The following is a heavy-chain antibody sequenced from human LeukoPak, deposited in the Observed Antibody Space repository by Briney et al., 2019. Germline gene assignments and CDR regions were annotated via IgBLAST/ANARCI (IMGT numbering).Heavy chain of an antibody. CDR2: IYHSGST. J-gene: IGHJ4*02. V-gene: IGHV4-4*02. CDR1: GGSISSSNW. Sequence: SETLSLTCAVSGGSISSSNWGSWVRQPPGKGLEGIGEIYHSGSTNYNPSLKSRVTISVDKSKNQFSMKLSSVTAADTAVYYCARVSPMVRGVIAYWGQGTLVTVSS. CDR3: ARVSPMVRGVIAY. D-gene: IGHD3-10*01.